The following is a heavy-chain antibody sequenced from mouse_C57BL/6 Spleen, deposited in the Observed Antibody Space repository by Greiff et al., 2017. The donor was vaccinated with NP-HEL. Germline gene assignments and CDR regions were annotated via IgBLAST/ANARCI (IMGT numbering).Heavy chain of an antibody. J-gene: IGHJ2*01. D-gene: IGHD2-2*01. CDR2: IYPGSGST. CDR3: ARSPYGYDPYYFDY. Sequence: QVQLQQPGAELVKPGASVKMSCKASGYTFTSYWITWVKQRPGQGLEWIGDIYPGSGSTNYNEKFKSKATLTVDTSSSTAYMQLSSLTSEDSAVYYCARSPYGYDPYYFDYWGQGTTLTVSS. V-gene: IGHV1-55*01. CDR1: GYTFTSYW.